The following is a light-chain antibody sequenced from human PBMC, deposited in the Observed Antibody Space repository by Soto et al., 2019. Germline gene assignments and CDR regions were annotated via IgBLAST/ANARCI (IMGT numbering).Light chain of an antibody. J-gene: IGLJ2*01. CDR1: SSDVGAYDR. CDR2: DVS. Sequence: QSVLTQPPSVSGSPGQSVTISCTGTSSDVGAYDRVSWYQQPPGTAPRVMIYDVSNRPSGVTDRFSGSKSGNTASLTISGLLPEYEADYYCSSVTTKTTLVFGGGTKLTVL. CDR3: SSVTTKTTLV. V-gene: IGLV2-18*02.